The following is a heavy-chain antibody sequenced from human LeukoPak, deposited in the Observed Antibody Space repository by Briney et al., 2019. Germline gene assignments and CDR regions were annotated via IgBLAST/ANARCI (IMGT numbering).Heavy chain of an antibody. CDR1: GFTFDDYA. CDR2: ISWNSGSI. V-gene: IGHV3-9*01. D-gene: IGHD3-22*01. Sequence: GGSLRLSCAASGFTFDDYAMHWVRQAPGKGLEWVSGISWNSGSIGYADSVKGRFTISRDNAKNSLYLQMNGLRAEDTALYYCAKRHYYDSSGYYYAPFDYWGQGTLVTVSS. CDR3: AKRHYYDSSGYYYAPFDY. J-gene: IGHJ4*02.